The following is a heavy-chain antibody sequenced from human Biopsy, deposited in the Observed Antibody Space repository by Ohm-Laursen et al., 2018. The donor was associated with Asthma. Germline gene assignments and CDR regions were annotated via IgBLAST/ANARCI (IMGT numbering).Heavy chain of an antibody. Sequence: SETLSLTWSLSSGSGGYMRSGNYYWGWIRQPPGKGLEWIGSIYYSGTTYYNPSLESRVTVSADTSKNKFSLKLSSVTAADTAVYYCVRGSSSWHHGPFHYYYGLDVWGQGTTATVSS. D-gene: IGHD6-13*01. CDR2: IYYSGTT. CDR3: VRGSSSWHHGPFHYYYGLDV. V-gene: IGHV4-39*01. J-gene: IGHJ6*02. CDR1: SGSGGYMRSGNYY.